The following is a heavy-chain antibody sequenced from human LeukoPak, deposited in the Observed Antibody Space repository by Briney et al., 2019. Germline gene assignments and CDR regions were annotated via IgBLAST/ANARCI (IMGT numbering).Heavy chain of an antibody. V-gene: IGHV3-53*01. Sequence: PGGSLRLSCAVSGFTVSSKYMYWVRQAPGKGLEWISVIYSDGRTYYADPVKGRFTISRDNSKNMVYLQINSLRAEDTAVYYCARGTYYGSGSYSTMDYWGQGTLVTVSS. J-gene: IGHJ4*02. CDR3: ARGTYYGSGSYSTMDY. D-gene: IGHD3-10*01. CDR2: IYSDGRT. CDR1: GFTVSSKY.